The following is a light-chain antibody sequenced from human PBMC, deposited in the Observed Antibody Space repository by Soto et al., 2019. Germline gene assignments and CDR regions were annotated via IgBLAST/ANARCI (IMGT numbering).Light chain of an antibody. Sequence: ESACTLRLSPGHRATLSGRASQSVTNSFLVGYQQKPGRATTLLIYGASRRGTGITARLSGSGSGTDFTLTIIRMEAEDVVVDYCKQYVSLPCAFGQGTKVDIK. CDR2: GAS. CDR3: KQYVSLPCA. V-gene: IGKV3-20*01. J-gene: IGKJ1*01. CDR1: QSVTNSF.